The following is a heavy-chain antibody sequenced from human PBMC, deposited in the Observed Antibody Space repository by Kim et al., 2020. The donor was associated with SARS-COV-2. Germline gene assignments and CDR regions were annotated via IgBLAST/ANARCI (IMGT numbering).Heavy chain of an antibody. Sequence: GGSLRLSCAASGFTFSNAWMSWVRQAPGKGLEWVGRIKSKTDGGTTDYAAPVKGRFTISRDDSKNTLYLQMNSLKTEDTAVYYCTTDLFYNWNYDHNYFDYWGQGTLVTVSS. V-gene: IGHV3-15*01. D-gene: IGHD1-7*01. CDR1: GFTFSNAW. CDR2: IKSKTDGGTT. J-gene: IGHJ4*02. CDR3: TTDLFYNWNYDHNYFDY.